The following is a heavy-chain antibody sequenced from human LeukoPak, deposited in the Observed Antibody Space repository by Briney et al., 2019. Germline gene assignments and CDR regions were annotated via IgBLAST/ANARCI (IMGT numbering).Heavy chain of an antibody. Sequence: SETLSLTCAVYGGSFSGYYWSWIRQPPGKGLEWIGEINHSGSTNYNPSLKRRVTISVATSKNQFSLKLSSVTAADTAVYYCARGYYDILTGYFPLDYWGQGTLVTVSS. V-gene: IGHV4-34*01. CDR2: INHSGST. CDR1: GGSFSGYY. D-gene: IGHD3-9*01. CDR3: ARGYYDILTGYFPLDY. J-gene: IGHJ4*02.